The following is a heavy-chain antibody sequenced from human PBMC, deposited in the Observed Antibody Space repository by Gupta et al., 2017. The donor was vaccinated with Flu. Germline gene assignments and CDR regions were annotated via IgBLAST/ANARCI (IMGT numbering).Heavy chain of an antibody. Sequence: APGKGLEWVGRIRNKANSYTTEYAASVRGRFTFSRDDSQNSVFLQMNSLKTEDTAVYYCARDGGTVSDAFDIWGQGTMVTVSS. J-gene: IGHJ3*02. D-gene: IGHD1-1*01. CDR3: ARDGGTVSDAFDI. V-gene: IGHV3-72*01. CDR2: IRNKANSYTT.